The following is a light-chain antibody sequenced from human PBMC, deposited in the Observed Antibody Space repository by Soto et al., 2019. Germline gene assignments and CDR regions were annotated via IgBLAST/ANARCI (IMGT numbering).Light chain of an antibody. J-gene: IGLJ3*02. V-gene: IGLV8-61*01. Sequence: VVTQEPSFSVSPGGTVTLTCGLTSGSVSTSNYPSWYQQTPGQTPRTLIYSTNFRSSGVPDRFSGSILGNKAALTITGAQADDESDYYCVLSLPRGVWEFGGGTKLTVL. CDR3: VLSLPRGVWE. CDR1: SGSVSTSNY. CDR2: STN.